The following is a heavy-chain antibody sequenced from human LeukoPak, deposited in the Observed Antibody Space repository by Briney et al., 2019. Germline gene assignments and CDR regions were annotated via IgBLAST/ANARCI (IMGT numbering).Heavy chain of an antibody. V-gene: IGHV3-21*06. Sequence: GGSLRLSCAASGFTFSSYAMSWVRQAPGKGLEWVSSISGRSYYIYYADSVKGRFTISRDNSENTVDLQMNSLRIEDTAVYYCAKDRYSTSSTFTINPFDYWGQGILVTVSS. CDR2: ISGRSYYI. D-gene: IGHD6-13*01. CDR3: AKDRYSTSSTFTINPFDY. J-gene: IGHJ4*02. CDR1: GFTFSSYA.